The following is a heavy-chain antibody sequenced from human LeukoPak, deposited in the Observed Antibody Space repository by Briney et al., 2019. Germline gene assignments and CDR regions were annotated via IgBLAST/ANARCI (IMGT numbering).Heavy chain of an antibody. Sequence: PGGSLRLSCAASGYTFTGYYMHWVRQAPGQGLEWMGWINPNSGGTNYAQKFQGRVTMTRDTSTSTAYMELRSLRSDDTAVYYCARVEGDYSNLGVSPFDYWGQGTLVTISS. CDR1: GYTFTGYY. CDR2: INPNSGGT. CDR3: ARVEGDYSNLGVSPFDY. J-gene: IGHJ4*02. D-gene: IGHD4-11*01. V-gene: IGHV1-2*02.